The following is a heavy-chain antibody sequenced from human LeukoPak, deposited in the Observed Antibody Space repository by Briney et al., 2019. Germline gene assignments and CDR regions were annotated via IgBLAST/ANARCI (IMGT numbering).Heavy chain of an antibody. Sequence: GGSLRLSCEASGFTFSSYEMNWVRQAPGKGLEWISYISSGGMTIYYADSVRGRFTVSRDNTKNSLFLQMNSLRAEDTAVYFCARDDYDIVTGYYSMYSYGVDIWGQGTAVTVSS. V-gene: IGHV3-48*03. J-gene: IGHJ6*02. D-gene: IGHD3-9*01. CDR2: ISSGGMTI. CDR1: GFTFSSYE. CDR3: ARDDYDIVTGYYSMYSYGVDI.